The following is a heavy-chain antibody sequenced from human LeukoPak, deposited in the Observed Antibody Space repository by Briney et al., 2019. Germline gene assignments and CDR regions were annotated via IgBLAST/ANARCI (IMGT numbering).Heavy chain of an antibody. CDR2: IGSSSSTV. CDR1: GFTFSSYS. J-gene: IGHJ5*02. Sequence: GGSLRLSCAASGFTFSSYSMNWVRQAPGKGLEWVSYIGSSSSTVYHADSVKRRFTISRDNAKNSLYLQMNSLRAEDTAVYYCARGYGDYVDWFDPWGQGTLVTVSS. CDR3: ARGYGDYVDWFDP. D-gene: IGHD4-17*01. V-gene: IGHV3-48*01.